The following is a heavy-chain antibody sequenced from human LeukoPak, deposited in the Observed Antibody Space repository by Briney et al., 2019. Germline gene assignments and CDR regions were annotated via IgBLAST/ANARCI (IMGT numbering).Heavy chain of an antibody. V-gene: IGHV3-21*01. CDR3: ARALDYGDSEGPLDS. D-gene: IGHD4-17*01. CDR1: GFTFSSYA. J-gene: IGHJ4*02. CDR2: ISSSRGFI. Sequence: GGSLRLSCAASGFTFSSYAMSWVRQAPGKGPEWVSSISSSRGFIYYTDSVKGRFTISRDNAKNSLYQQMNSLRAEDTAVYYCARALDYGDSEGPLDSWGQGTLVTVSS.